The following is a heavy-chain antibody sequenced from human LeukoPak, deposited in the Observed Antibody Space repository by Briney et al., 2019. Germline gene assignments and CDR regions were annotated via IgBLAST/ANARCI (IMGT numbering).Heavy chain of an antibody. Sequence: KPGGSLRLSCAASGFTFSSYSMNWVRQAPGKGLEWVSSISSSSSYIYYADSVKGRFTIPRDNAKNSLYLQMNSLRAEDTAVYYCARVMDFWSGPNWFDPWGQGTLVTVSS. CDR1: GFTFSSYS. CDR2: ISSSSSYI. V-gene: IGHV3-21*01. CDR3: ARVMDFWSGPNWFDP. D-gene: IGHD3-3*01. J-gene: IGHJ5*02.